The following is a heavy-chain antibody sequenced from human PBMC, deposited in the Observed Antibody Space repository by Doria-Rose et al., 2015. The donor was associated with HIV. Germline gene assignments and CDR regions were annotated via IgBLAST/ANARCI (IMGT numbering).Heavy chain of an antibody. J-gene: IGHJ4*02. CDR2: ISSSGTT. CDR3: ARARNYGFPLFFDF. D-gene: IGHD3-10*01. Sequence: QVQLQESGPGLVRPSQTLSLTCTVSGDSISSGDSFWSWIRQPPGKGPEWIGYISSSGTTYYYPSLRGRLTISLDASKNQFSLNLNSVTAADAAVYYCARARNYGFPLFFDFWGQGTLVTVSS. CDR1: GDSISSGDSF. V-gene: IGHV4-30-4*01.